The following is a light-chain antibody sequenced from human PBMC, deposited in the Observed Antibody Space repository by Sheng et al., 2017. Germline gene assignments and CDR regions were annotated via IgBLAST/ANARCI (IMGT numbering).Light chain of an antibody. CDR1: QSVSSY. V-gene: IGKV3-20*01. J-gene: IGKJ3*01. CDR2: GTS. CDR3: QQAAT. Sequence: EIVLTQSPATLSLSTGERATLSCRASQSVSSYLAWYQQKPGQAPRLLIYGTSIRATDIPDRFSGSGSGTDFTLTITRLEPEDFAVYYCQQAATFGPGTRVDIK.